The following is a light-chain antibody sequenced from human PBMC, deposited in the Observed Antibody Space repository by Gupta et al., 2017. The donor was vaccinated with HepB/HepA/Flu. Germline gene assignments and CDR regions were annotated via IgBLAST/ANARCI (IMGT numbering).Light chain of an antibody. CDR1: RSVNRN. CDR2: GAI. V-gene: IGKV3-15*01. J-gene: IGKJ5*01. Sequence: DIVMTQSPATLSVSPGESASLSCRASRSVNRNLVWYQQKPGQAPRLLIYGAITRATGIPARFSGSGSGTEYILTISSRQSEDFAVYYCQQYSNWPPITFGQGTQVEIK. CDR3: QQYSNWPPIT.